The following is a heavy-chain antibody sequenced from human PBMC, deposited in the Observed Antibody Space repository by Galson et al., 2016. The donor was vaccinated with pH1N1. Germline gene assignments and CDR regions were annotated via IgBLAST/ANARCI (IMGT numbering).Heavy chain of an antibody. Sequence: SVKVSCKASGYTFTGYYMHWVRQAPGQGLEWVRWINPNSGGRNYAQKFQGRVTMTRDTSNSTAYMELNRLRSDDTAVYSCARGSGYSGYDPEYYCDYWGQGTLVTVSS. CDR2: INPNSGGR. V-gene: IGHV1-2*02. D-gene: IGHD5-12*01. J-gene: IGHJ4*02. CDR1: GYTFTGYY. CDR3: ARGSGYSGYDPEYYCDY.